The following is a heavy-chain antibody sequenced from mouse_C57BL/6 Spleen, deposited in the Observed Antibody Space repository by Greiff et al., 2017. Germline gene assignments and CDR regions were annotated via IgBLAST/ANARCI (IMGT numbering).Heavy chain of an antibody. CDR1: GYTFTDYY. D-gene: IGHD4-1*01. CDR3: ARRRVTGTRGYYFDY. Sequence: EVQLQQSGPELVKPGASVKISCKASGYTFTDYYMNWVKQSHGKSLEWIGDINPNNGGTSYNQKFKGKATLTVDKSSSTAYMELRSLTSEDSAVYYCARRRVTGTRGYYFDYWGQGTTLTVSS. J-gene: IGHJ2*01. CDR2: INPNNGGT. V-gene: IGHV1-26*01.